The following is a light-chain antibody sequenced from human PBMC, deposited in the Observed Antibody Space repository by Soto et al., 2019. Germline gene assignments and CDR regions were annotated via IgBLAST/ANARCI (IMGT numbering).Light chain of an antibody. CDR3: QQANSLPWT. J-gene: IGKJ1*01. V-gene: IGKV1-12*01. Sequence: DIHITQSPSSVSASVGARVTITCRASQTISSWLAWYQQKPGKAPKLLIYAASSLQSGVPSRFSGSGSGTDFTLTISSLQPEDFATYYCQQANSLPWTFGQWTKVEIK. CDR1: QTISSW. CDR2: AAS.